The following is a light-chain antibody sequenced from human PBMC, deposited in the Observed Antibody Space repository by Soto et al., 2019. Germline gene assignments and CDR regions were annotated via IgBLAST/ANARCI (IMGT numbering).Light chain of an antibody. CDR3: QQSYSTPSFT. J-gene: IGKJ3*01. CDR2: EAS. V-gene: IGKV1-39*01. Sequence: DIQMTQSPSPLSASVGDRVDITCRTSQSVSSYLNWYQAKPGKAPKLLIYEASSLESGVPSRFSGSGSGTDFTLTISSLQPEDSATYYCQQSYSTPSFTFGPGTRVDI. CDR1: QSVSSY.